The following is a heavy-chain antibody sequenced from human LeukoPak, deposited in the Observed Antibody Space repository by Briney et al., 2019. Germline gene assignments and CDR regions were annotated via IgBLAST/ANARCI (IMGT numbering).Heavy chain of an antibody. CDR3: ARDFGDYLHSDY. Sequence: ASVKVSCKASGGTFSTYNIHWVRQAPGQGLEWMGIINPSGGSTSYAQKFQGRVTLTRDMSTRTVYMELSSLRSEDTAVYYCARDFGDYLHSDYWGQGTLVTVSS. J-gene: IGHJ4*02. V-gene: IGHV1-46*01. CDR1: GGTFSTYN. CDR2: INPSGGST. D-gene: IGHD4-17*01.